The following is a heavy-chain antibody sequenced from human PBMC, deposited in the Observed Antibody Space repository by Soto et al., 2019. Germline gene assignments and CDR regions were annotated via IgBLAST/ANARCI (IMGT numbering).Heavy chain of an antibody. CDR2: IKQDGSEK. CDR1: GFTFSSYW. CDR3: ARDVDGYCSGGSCYSVRSFDY. Sequence: PGGSLRLSCAASGFTFSSYWMSWVRQAPGKGLEWVANIKQDGSEKYYVDYVKGRFTISRDNAKNSLYLQMNSLRAEDTALYYCARDVDGYCSGGSCYSVRSFDYWGQGT. D-gene: IGHD2-15*01. V-gene: IGHV3-7*01. J-gene: IGHJ4*02.